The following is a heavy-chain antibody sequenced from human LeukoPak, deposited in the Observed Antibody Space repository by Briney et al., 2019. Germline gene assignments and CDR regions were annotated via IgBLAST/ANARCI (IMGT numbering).Heavy chain of an antibody. D-gene: IGHD3-16*02. J-gene: IGHJ5*02. CDR3: ARGQLRLGELSLNFDP. Sequence: PSETLSLTCTVSGDSMRSGSHYWSWIRQPAGKGLEWIGRIYSSGSTNYNPSLKSRVTISVDTSKNQFSLKLSSVTAADTAVYYCARGQLRLGELSLNFDPWGQGTLVTVSS. CDR1: GDSMRSGSHY. V-gene: IGHV4-61*02. CDR2: IYSSGST.